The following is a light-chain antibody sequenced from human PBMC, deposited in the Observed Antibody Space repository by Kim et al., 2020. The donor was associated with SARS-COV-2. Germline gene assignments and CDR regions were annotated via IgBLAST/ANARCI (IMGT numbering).Light chain of an antibody. CDR2: KTS. V-gene: IGKV1-5*03. CDR3: QHYESPLYT. J-gene: IGKJ2*01. CDR1: QNINSW. Sequence: SASVGEGSTITCRASQNINSWWSWYQQKPGAAPKLLIYKTSLLHSGVPSRFSGGGSGTYFTLTIVGLQPDDFATYYCQHYESPLYTFGQGTKLEI.